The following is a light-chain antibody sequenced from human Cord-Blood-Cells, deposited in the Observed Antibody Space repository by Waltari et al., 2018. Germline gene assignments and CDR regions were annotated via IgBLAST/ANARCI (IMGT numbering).Light chain of an antibody. J-gene: IGKJ5*01. Sequence: DIQMTQSPSSLSASVGDRVTITCRASQSISSYLKWYQQKPGKAPKLLIYAASSLQSGVPSRVSGSGSWTDVTLTISSLQPEYFATYYCQQSYSTPITFGQGTRLEIK. V-gene: IGKV1-39*01. CDR2: AAS. CDR1: QSISSY. CDR3: QQSYSTPIT.